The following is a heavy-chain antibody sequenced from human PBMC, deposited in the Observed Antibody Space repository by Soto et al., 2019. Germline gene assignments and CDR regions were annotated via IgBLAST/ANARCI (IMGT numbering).Heavy chain of an antibody. D-gene: IGHD5-18*01. CDR3: ARSPVDTAMGNFYYYYGMDV. V-gene: IGHV4-39*01. CDR1: GGSISSSSYY. CDR2: IYYSGST. Sequence: SETLSLTCTVSGGSISSSSYYWGWIRQPPGKGLEWIGSIYYSGSTYYNPSLKSRVTISVDTSKNQFSLKLSSVTAADTAVYYCARSPVDTAMGNFYYYYGMDVWGQGTTVTVSS. J-gene: IGHJ6*02.